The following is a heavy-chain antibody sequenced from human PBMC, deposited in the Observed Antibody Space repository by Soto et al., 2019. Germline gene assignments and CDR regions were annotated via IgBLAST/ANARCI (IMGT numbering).Heavy chain of an antibody. J-gene: IGHJ6*02. D-gene: IGHD3-10*01. CDR1: GFTFSSYA. CDR3: AKWGGAIIVRGGYGMDV. CDR2: ISGSGGST. Sequence: EVQLLESGGGLVQPGGSLRLSCAASGFTFSSYAMSWVRQAPGKGLEWVSAISGSGGSTYYADSVKGRFTISRDNSKNTLYLQMNSLRAGDTAVYYCAKWGGAIIVRGGYGMDVWGQGTTVTVSS. V-gene: IGHV3-23*01.